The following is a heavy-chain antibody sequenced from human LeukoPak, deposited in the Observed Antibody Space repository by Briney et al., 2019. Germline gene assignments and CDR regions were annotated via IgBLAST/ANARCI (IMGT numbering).Heavy chain of an antibody. CDR1: GFTFSSYS. V-gene: IGHV3-21*01. Sequence: GGSLRLSCAASGFTFSSYSMNWVRQAPGKGLEWVSSISSSSSYIYYADSVKGRFAISRDNAKNSLYLQMNSLRAEDTAVYYCARDPITMIVLGLVYFDYWGQGTLVTVSS. J-gene: IGHJ4*02. CDR2: ISSSSSYI. D-gene: IGHD3-22*01. CDR3: ARDPITMIVLGLVYFDY.